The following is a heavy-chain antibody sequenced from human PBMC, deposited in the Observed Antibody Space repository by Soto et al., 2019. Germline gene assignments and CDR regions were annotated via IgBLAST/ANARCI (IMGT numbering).Heavy chain of an antibody. Sequence: GSLRLSFAASGFTFSDYYMSWIRQAPVKGLEWVSYISSSGSTIYYADSVKGRFTISRDNAKNSLYLQMNSLRAEDTAVYYCSRNGHYGSGSYKDYYYSYGMDVWGRRTTVTVCS. CDR3: SRNGHYGSGSYKDYYYSYGMDV. J-gene: IGHJ6*02. CDR1: GFTFSDYY. CDR2: ISSSGSTI. V-gene: IGHV3-11*01. D-gene: IGHD3-10*01.